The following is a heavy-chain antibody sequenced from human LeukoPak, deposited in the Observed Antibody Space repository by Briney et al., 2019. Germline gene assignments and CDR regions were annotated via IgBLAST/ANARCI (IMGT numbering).Heavy chain of an antibody. V-gene: IGHV3-48*03. D-gene: IGHD3-10*01. CDR3: ARDGSGSYYNVRWFDP. J-gene: IGHJ5*02. CDR1: GFTFSSYE. Sequence: GGSLRLSCAASGFTFSSYEMNWVRQAPGKGLEWDSYISSSGSTIYYADSVKGRFTISRDNAKNSLYLQMTSLRAEDTAVYYCARDGSGSYYNVRWFDPWGQGTLVTVSS. CDR2: ISSSGSTI.